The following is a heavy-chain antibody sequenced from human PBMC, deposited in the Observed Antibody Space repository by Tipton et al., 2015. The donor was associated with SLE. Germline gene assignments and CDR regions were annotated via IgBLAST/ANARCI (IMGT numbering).Heavy chain of an antibody. Sequence: SLRLSCAASGFTFSSYGMHWVRQAPGKGLEWLAVISYVGSNKYYADSVKGRFTISRDNSKNSLYLQMNSLRAEDTAVYYCAREDIAIDYWGQGTLVTVSS. CDR2: ISYVGSNK. V-gene: IGHV3-30*03. CDR1: GFTFSSYG. J-gene: IGHJ4*02. D-gene: IGHD5-12*01. CDR3: AREDIAIDY.